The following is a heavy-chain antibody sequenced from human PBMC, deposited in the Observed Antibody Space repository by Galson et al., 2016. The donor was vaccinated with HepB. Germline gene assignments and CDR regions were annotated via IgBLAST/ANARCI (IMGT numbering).Heavy chain of an antibody. J-gene: IGHJ6*01. CDR2: IYYSGTT. CDR1: GGSITSGTFY. Sequence: LSLTCTFSGGSITSGTFYWGWIRQPPGKGLQWIASIYYSGTTYCNPSLKSRVTISVATSKTQFSLKLTPVTAADTAVYYCAKHSRVSYYYDGMDVWGQGTTVTVSS. D-gene: IGHD6-13*01. CDR3: AKHSRVSYYYDGMDV. V-gene: IGHV4-39*01.